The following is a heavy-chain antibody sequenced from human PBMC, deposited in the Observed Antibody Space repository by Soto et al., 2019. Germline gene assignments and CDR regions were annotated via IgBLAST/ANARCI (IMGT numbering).Heavy chain of an antibody. D-gene: IGHD5-12*01. V-gene: IGHV1-18*01. J-gene: IGHJ4*02. CDR1: GYTFSNYG. Sequence: ASVKVSCKTSGYTFSNYGISWVRQAPGQGLEWMGWISAYNGNTNFAQKLQGRVSLTTDTSSTTAYMELRSLTSDDTAVYYCARDLVPGYTGFYDYWGQGTLVTVSS. CDR3: ARDLVPGYTGFYDY. CDR2: ISAYNGNT.